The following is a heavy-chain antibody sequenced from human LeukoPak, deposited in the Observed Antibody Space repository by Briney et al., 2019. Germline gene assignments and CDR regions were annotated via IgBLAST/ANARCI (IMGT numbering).Heavy chain of an antibody. V-gene: IGHV3-7*01. CDR2: IKQDGSET. D-gene: IGHD6-13*01. J-gene: IGHJ4*02. CDR1: GFPFSNYW. Sequence: GGSLRLSCVASGFPFSNYWMTWVRQTPGKGLEWVANIKQDGSETHYVDSVKGRFTISRDNAKNSLFLQMNSLRAEDAGLYYCARDAHSSSWYQDYWGQATLVTVSS. CDR3: ARDAHSSSWYQDY.